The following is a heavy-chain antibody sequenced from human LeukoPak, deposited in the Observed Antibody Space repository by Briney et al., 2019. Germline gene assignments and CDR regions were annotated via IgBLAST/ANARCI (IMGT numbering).Heavy chain of an antibody. CDR3: ARVMWGGSSWYGAYYFDY. CDR1: GFTVSSNY. J-gene: IGHJ4*02. V-gene: IGHV3-66*01. CDR2: ICSGSST. Sequence: GGSLRLSCAASGFTVSSNYMSWVRQAPGKGLEWVSVICSGSSTYYADSVKGRFTISRDNSKNTLYLQMNSLRAEDTAVYYCARVMWGGSSWYGAYYFDYWGQGTLVTVSS. D-gene: IGHD6-13*01.